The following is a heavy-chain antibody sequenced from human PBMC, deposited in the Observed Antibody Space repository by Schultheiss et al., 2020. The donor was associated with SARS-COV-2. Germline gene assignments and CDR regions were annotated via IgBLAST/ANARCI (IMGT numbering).Heavy chain of an antibody. D-gene: IGHD3-3*01. J-gene: IGHJ6*02. CDR1: GFTFSTYE. Sequence: GESLKISCAASGFTFSTYELHWVRQASGKGLEWVAVVSSDGRGQFYADSVKGRFTISRDNSKNTLYLQINSLRAEDTAVYYCARAYYDFWSGMEYYYYYGMDVWGQGTTVTVSS. CDR3: ARAYYDFWSGMEYYYYYGMDV. V-gene: IGHV3-30*04. CDR2: VSSDGRGQ.